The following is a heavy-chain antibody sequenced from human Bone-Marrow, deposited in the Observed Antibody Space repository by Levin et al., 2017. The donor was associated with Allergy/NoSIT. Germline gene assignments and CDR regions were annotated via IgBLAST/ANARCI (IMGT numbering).Heavy chain of an antibody. D-gene: IGHD5-12*01. V-gene: IGHV3-23*01. Sequence: PTGGSLRLSCAASGFTFSNFAMNWVRQAPGKGPEWVSGISGGGISTYYADSVKGRFTISRDNSKNTLHLQMNSLRGEDTAVYYCAKGRGYSGYEVIIFESWGQGTLVTVSS. CDR2: ISGGGIST. CDR3: AKGRGYSGYEVIIFES. J-gene: IGHJ4*02. CDR1: GFTFSNFA.